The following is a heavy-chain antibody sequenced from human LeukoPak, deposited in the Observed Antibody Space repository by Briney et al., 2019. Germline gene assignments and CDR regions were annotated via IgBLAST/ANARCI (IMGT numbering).Heavy chain of an antibody. CDR1: GFTFSGYG. J-gene: IGHJ6*02. Sequence: GGSLRLSCAASGFTFSGYGMHWVRQAPGKGLEWVALISYDGGDKYYADSVKGRFTISRDNSKNTLYLQMNSLTVEDTAVYYCAKSAAVVYGMDVWGQGTTVTVSS. CDR3: AKSAAVVYGMDV. CDR2: ISYDGGDK. V-gene: IGHV3-30*18. D-gene: IGHD6-19*01.